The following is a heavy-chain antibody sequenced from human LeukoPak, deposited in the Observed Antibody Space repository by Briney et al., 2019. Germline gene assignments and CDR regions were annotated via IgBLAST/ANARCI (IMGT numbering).Heavy chain of an antibody. Sequence: SGESLKISCKGSGYSFTSYWIGWVRQMPGKGLEWMGIIHSADSNTKYSPSFQGQVTISADKSISTAYLQCSGLKASDTAMYYCAGARHGDYRWDYWGQGTLVTVSS. CDR3: AGARHGDYRWDY. D-gene: IGHD4-17*01. CDR1: GYSFTSYW. CDR2: IHSADSNT. J-gene: IGHJ4*02. V-gene: IGHV5-51*01.